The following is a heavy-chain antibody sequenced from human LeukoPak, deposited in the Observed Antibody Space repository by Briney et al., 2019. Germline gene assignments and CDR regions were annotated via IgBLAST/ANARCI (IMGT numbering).Heavy chain of an antibody. Sequence: SETLSLTCAVYGGSFSGYYWSWIRQPPGKGLEWIGEINHSGSTNYNPSLKSRVTISVDTSKNQFSLKLSSVTAADTAVYYCARGLYSHRFDPWGQGTLVTVSS. D-gene: IGHD4-4*01. V-gene: IGHV4-34*01. J-gene: IGHJ5*02. CDR3: ARGLYSHRFDP. CDR2: INHSGST. CDR1: GGSFSGYY.